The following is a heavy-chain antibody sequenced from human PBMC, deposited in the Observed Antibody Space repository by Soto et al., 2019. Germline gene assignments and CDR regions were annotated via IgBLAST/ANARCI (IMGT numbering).Heavy chain of an antibody. CDR3: ATGSGWYSPDY. D-gene: IGHD6-19*01. CDR2: IDNDGSSR. V-gene: IGHV3-74*01. J-gene: IGHJ4*02. Sequence: GGSLRLSCVASGFTFNNYGMHWVRQGPGKGLVWVSRIDNDGSSRDYADSVKGRFTISRDNAKNTLYLEMSSLRAEDTAVYYCATGSGWYSPDYWGQGTLVTVSS. CDR1: GFTFNNYG.